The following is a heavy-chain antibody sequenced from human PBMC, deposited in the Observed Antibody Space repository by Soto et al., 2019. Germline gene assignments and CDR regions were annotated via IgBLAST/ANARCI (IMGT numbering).Heavy chain of an antibody. CDR2: IKQDGSDK. J-gene: IGHJ5*01. Sequence: PGGSLRLSCAASGFTFSSYWMSWVRQAPGKGLEWVASIKQDGSDKHYVDSVKGRFTISRDNAKNSLYLQMNSLRAEDTAVYYCARIGDNSGWYDCWGQGTLVTVSS. V-gene: IGHV3-7*01. CDR3: ARIGDNSGWYDC. D-gene: IGHD6-19*01. CDR1: GFTFSSYW.